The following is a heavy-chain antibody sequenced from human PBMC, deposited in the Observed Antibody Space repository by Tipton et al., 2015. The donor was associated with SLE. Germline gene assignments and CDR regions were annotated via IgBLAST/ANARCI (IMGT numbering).Heavy chain of an antibody. J-gene: IGHJ4*02. D-gene: IGHD3-3*01. CDR1: GFTFSDYY. CDR2: ISSGGSAI. V-gene: IGHV3-11*04. CDR3: AGYDFWSGYYPFDC. Sequence: GSLRLSCAASGFTFSDYYMSWIRQAPGKGLEWVSYISSGGSAIYYADSVKGRFTISRDNAKNSLYLQMNSLRAEDTAVYYCAGYDFWSGYYPFDCWGQGTLVTVSS.